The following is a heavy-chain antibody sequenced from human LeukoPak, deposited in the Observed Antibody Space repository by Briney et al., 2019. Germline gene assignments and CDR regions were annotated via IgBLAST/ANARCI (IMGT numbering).Heavy chain of an antibody. CDR3: ARGQHYYGF. J-gene: IGHJ4*02. Sequence: GGSLRLSCAASGFTFNSYAMSWVRQAPGKGLEWVSSIGGSGGTTYYADSVKGRFTISRDNSKNTLYLQMNSLRAEDTAVYYCARGQHYYGFWGQGTLVTVSS. CDR1: GFTFNSYA. V-gene: IGHV3-23*01. CDR2: IGGSGGTT. D-gene: IGHD3-10*01.